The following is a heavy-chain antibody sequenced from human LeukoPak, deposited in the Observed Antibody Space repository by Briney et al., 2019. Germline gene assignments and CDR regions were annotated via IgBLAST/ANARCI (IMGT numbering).Heavy chain of an antibody. CDR1: GFTFSSYG. Sequence: GRSLTLSCAASGFTFSSYGMHWVRQAPGKGLEWVAVIWYDGSNKYYADSVKGRFTISRDNSKNTLYLQMNSLRAEDTAVYYCARRRDDLDAFDIWGQGTMVTVSS. J-gene: IGHJ3*02. V-gene: IGHV3-33*01. CDR2: IWYDGSNK. CDR3: ARRRDDLDAFDI.